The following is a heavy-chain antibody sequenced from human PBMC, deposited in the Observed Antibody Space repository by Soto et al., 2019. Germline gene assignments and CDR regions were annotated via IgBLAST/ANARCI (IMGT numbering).Heavy chain of an antibody. CDR1: GGTFSSYA. V-gene: IGHV1-69*15. J-gene: IGHJ4*02. D-gene: IGHD4-17*01. CDR2: IIPISGAA. Sequence: QDQLVQSGAEVKKPGSSVKVSCKASGGTFSSYAISWVRQAPGQGLEWMGSIIPISGAANYPQKFQGRVTITAVESTSTAYMELSSLRSEDTAVYYCAKAQDYGGPYFDYWCQGTLVTVST. CDR3: AKAQDYGGPYFDY.